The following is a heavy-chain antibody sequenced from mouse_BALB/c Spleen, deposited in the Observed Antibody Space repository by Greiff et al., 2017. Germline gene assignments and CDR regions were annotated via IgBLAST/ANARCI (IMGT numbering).Heavy chain of an antibody. D-gene: IGHD1-1*01. V-gene: IGHV2-9*02. Sequence: QVQLQQSGPGLVAPSQSLSITCTVSGFSLTSYGVHWVRQPPGKGLEWLGVIWAGGSTNYNSALMSRLSISKDNSKSQVFLKMNSLQTDDTAMYYCARDDYYGRGYFDYWGQGTTLTVSS. CDR3: ARDDYYGRGYFDY. CDR2: IWAGGST. J-gene: IGHJ2*01. CDR1: GFSLTSYG.